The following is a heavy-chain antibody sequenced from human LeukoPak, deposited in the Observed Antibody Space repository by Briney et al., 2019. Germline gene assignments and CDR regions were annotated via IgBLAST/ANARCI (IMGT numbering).Heavy chain of an antibody. V-gene: IGHV3-7*01. CDR2: IKQDASEK. J-gene: IGHJ4*02. Sequence: GRCLRLSCAASGFTLNNCWMSWVSQAPGKGREWVGNIKQDASEKYYVDSVKGRFTISRDNAKNSLYLQMNSLRAEDTAVYYCARDVGIAVAGGLSNYWGQGTLVTVSS. CDR3: ARDVGIAVAGGLSNY. CDR1: GFTLNNCW. D-gene: IGHD6-19*01.